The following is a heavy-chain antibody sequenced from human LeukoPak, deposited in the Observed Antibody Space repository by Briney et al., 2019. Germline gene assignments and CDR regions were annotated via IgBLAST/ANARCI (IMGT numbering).Heavy chain of an antibody. V-gene: IGHV3-30*18. J-gene: IGHJ4*02. CDR3: AKEGDYYGSGSYYYQDY. D-gene: IGHD3-10*01. CDR2: MSYDGSNK. Sequence: SGGSLRLSCAASGFTFSSYGMHWVRQAPGKGLEWVAVMSYDGSNKYYADSVKGRFTISRDNSKNTLYLQMNSLRAEDTAVYYCAKEGDYYGSGSYYYQDYWGQGTLVTVSS. CDR1: GFTFSSYG.